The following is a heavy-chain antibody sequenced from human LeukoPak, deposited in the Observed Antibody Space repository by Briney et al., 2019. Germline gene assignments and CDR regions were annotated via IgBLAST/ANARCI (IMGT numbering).Heavy chain of an antibody. V-gene: IGHV1-46*01. CDR3: ARGPHYYSYYGLDV. J-gene: IGHJ6*02. Sequence: AASVKVSCKASGYTFTSYYMHWVRQAPGQGLEWMGIINPSGGSTSYAQKFQGRVTMTRDTSKNQFSLKLSSLTAADTAVYFCARGPHYYSYYGLDVWGQGTTVTVSS. CDR2: INPSGGST. CDR1: GYTFTSYY.